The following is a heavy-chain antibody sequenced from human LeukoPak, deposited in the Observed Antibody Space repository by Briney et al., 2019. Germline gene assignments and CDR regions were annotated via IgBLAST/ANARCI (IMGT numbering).Heavy chain of an antibody. Sequence: ASVKVSCKASGYTFTSYGISWVRQAPGQGLEWMGWISAYNGNTNYAQKLQGRVTMTTDTSTSTAYMELRSLRSDDTAVYYCARGSVSGCSYGPGDYWGQGTLVTVSS. V-gene: IGHV1-18*01. CDR3: ARGSVSGCSYGPGDY. J-gene: IGHJ4*02. CDR2: ISAYNGNT. D-gene: IGHD5-18*01. CDR1: GYTFTSYG.